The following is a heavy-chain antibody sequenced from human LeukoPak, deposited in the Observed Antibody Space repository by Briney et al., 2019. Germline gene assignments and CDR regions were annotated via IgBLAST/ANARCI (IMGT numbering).Heavy chain of an antibody. D-gene: IGHD3-16*02. CDR2: INTSSNER. V-gene: IGHV3-48*01. CDR1: GFTFSTYN. Sequence: PGGSLRLSCAASGFTFSTYNMNWVRQAPGKGLEWISDINTSSNERYYADSVKGRFTISTDNGKNSLYLQMNSLRAEDTAVYYCARGLLGVGELSLYRPADYWGQGTLVTVSS. CDR3: ARGLLGVGELSLYRPADY. J-gene: IGHJ4*02.